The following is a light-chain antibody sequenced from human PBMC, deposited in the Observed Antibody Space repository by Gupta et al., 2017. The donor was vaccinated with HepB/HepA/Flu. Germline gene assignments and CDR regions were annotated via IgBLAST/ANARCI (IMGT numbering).Light chain of an antibody. CDR3: QQYYSAPCT. CDR1: QNILSYSNNKNY. V-gene: IGKV4-1*01. Sequence: DIVMTQSPDSLAVSLGERATINCKSSQNILSYSNNKNYIAWYQQKPGQPPKLLIGWTPPRESGVPDRFSGSGSGTDFTLTITSLQAEDVAVYYCQQYYSAPCTFGQGTKLEIK. CDR2: WTP. J-gene: IGKJ2*02.